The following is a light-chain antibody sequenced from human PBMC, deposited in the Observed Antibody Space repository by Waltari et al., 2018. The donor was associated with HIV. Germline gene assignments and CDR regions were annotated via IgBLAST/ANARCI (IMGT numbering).Light chain of an antibody. J-gene: IGKJ4*01. CDR2: AAS. CDR3: QQYYSYPLT. Sequence: AIRMTQSPSSFSASTGDRVTITCRASQGISSYLAWYQQKPGKATKLLIYAASTLQSGVPSSFSGSGSGTDFTLTISCLQSEDFATYYCQQYYSYPLTFGGGTKVEIK. CDR1: QGISSY. V-gene: IGKV1-8*01.